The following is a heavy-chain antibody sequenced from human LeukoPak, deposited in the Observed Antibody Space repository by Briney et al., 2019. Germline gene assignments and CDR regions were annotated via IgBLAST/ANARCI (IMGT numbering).Heavy chain of an antibody. D-gene: IGHD3-9*01. J-gene: IGHJ4*02. Sequence: PGGSLRLSCAASGFTVSSNYMSWDRQAPGKGLEWVSVIYSGGSTYYADSVKGRFTISRDNSKNTLYLQMNSLRSEDTAVYYCAKEPYYDILTGSLDYWGQGTLVTVSS. CDR3: AKEPYYDILTGSLDY. CDR1: GFTVSSNY. V-gene: IGHV3-53*01. CDR2: IYSGGST.